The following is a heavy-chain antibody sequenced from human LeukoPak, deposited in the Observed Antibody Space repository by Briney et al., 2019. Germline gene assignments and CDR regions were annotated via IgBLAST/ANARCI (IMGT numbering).Heavy chain of an antibody. Sequence: SETLSLTCTVSGGSISSYYWSWIRQPPGKGLEWIGYIYYSGSTNYNPSLKSRVTISVDTSKNQFSLKLSSVTAADTAVYYCASLGQQLPRGSNWFAPWGQGTLVTVSS. V-gene: IGHV4-59*01. CDR2: IYYSGST. J-gene: IGHJ5*02. CDR1: GGSISSYY. D-gene: IGHD6-13*01. CDR3: ASLGQQLPRGSNWFAP.